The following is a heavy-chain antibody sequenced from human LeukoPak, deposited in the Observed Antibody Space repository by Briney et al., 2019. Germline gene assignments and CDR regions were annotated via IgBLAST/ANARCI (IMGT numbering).Heavy chain of an antibody. CDR1: GFTFSDYY. J-gene: IGHJ4*02. V-gene: IGHV3-11*04. CDR3: ARAGSERFLEWLLFDD. Sequence: GGSLRLSCAGSGFTFSDYYMSWIRQALGKGLEWVSYISSSGSTIYYAYSVKCRFTISRDNTKTSLYLQMNSLRAEDTAVYYCARAGSERFLEWLLFDDWGQGTLVTVSS. CDR2: ISSSGSTI. D-gene: IGHD3-3*01.